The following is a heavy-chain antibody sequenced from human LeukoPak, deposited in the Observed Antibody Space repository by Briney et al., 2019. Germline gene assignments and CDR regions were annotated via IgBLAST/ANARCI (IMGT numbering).Heavy chain of an antibody. CDR1: GYTLTELF. Sequence: GASVKVSCKVSGYTLTELFMHWVRQAPGKGLEWMGGFDPEDGETIYAQKFQGRVTMTEDTSTDTAYMELSSLRSEDTAVYYCATERIAVAGRGGPSDYWGQGTLVTVSS. CDR2: FDPEDGET. CDR3: ATERIAVAGRGGPSDY. V-gene: IGHV1-24*01. J-gene: IGHJ4*02. D-gene: IGHD6-19*01.